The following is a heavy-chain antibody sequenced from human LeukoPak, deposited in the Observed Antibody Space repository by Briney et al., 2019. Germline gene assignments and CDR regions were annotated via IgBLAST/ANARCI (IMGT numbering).Heavy chain of an antibody. CDR1: GGSISNYY. CDR3: ARLSGSPHPPFDY. CDR2: IYYSGST. J-gene: IGHJ4*02. Sequence: SETLSLTCTVSGGSISNYYWTWIRQPLGKGLEWIGYIYYSGSTYYNPSLKSRVTISVDTSKNQFSLKLTSVTAADTAVYYCARLSGSPHPPFDYWGQGTLVTVSS. D-gene: IGHD1-26*01. V-gene: IGHV4-59*08.